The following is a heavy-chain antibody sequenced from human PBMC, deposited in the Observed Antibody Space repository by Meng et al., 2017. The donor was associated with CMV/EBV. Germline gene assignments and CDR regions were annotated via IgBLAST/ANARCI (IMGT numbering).Heavy chain of an antibody. V-gene: IGHV4-39*07. CDR3: ARGWGWTMVVTPRFDY. CDR1: GGSISSSSYY. J-gene: IGHJ4*02. D-gene: IGHD4-23*01. CDR2: IYYSGST. Sequence: ESLKISCTVSGGSISSSSYYWGWIRQPPGKGLEWIGSIYYSGSTYYNPSLKSRVTISVDTSKNQFSLKLSSVTAADTAVYYCARGWGWTMVVTPRFDYWGQGTLVTVSS.